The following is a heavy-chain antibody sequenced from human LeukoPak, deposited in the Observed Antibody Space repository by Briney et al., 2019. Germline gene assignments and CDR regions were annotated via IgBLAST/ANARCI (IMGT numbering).Heavy chain of an antibody. D-gene: IGHD6-19*01. CDR2: IRGSGGSS. CDR3: AKDRSIAVAGDTAD. V-gene: IGHV3-23*01. Sequence: GGSLRLSCAASGFTFSSYAMSWVRRAPGKGLEWVSVIRGSGGSSYYADSVKGRFTISRDNPKNTLYLQMNSLRAEDTAVYYCAKDRSIAVAGDTADWGQGTLVTVSS. CDR1: GFTFSSYA. J-gene: IGHJ4*02.